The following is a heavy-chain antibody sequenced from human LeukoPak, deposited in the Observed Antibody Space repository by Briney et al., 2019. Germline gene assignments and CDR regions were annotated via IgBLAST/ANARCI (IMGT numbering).Heavy chain of an antibody. CDR3: ATYSGSYSV. V-gene: IGHV4-34*01. D-gene: IGHD1-26*01. CDR1: GGSFSGYY. Sequence: SETLSLTCAVYGGSFSGYYWSWIRQPPGKGLEWIGEINHSGSTNYNPSLKSRVTISVDTSKNQFSLKLSSVTAADTAVYYCATYSGSYSVWGQGTLDTVSS. CDR2: INHSGST. J-gene: IGHJ4*02.